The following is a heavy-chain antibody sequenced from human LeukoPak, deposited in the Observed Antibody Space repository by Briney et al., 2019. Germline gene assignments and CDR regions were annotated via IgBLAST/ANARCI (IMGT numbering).Heavy chain of an antibody. D-gene: IGHD3/OR15-3a*01. CDR2: IYYSGST. CDR1: GGPISSYY. V-gene: IGHV4-59*12. CDR3: ARDFRGGTGGLDY. Sequence: SETLSLTCTVSGGPISSYYWSWIRQPPGKGLEWIGYIYYSGSTNYNPSLQSRVTISLDTSKNQFSLKLSSVTAADTAVYYCARDFRGGTGGLDYWGQGTLVTVSS. J-gene: IGHJ4*02.